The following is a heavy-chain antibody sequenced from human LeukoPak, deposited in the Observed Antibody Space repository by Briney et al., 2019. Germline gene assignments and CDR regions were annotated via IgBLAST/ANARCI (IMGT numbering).Heavy chain of an antibody. CDR3: AREGAYCSSTSCHIQNWFDP. D-gene: IGHD2-2*01. J-gene: IGHJ5*02. CDR2: ISAYNGNT. Sequence: ASVRVSCKASGYTFTSYAFRWVRQAPGQGLEWMGWISAYNGNTNYAQKLQGRVTMTTDTSTSTAYMELRSLRSDDTAVYYCAREGAYCSSTSCHIQNWFDPWGQGTLVTVSS. V-gene: IGHV1-18*01. CDR1: GYTFTSYA.